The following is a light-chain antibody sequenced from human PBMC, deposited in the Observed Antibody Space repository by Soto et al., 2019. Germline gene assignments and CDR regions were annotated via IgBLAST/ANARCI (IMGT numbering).Light chain of an antibody. CDR1: SSNIGSNY. Sequence: QSVLTQPPSASGTPGQRVTISCSGSSSNIGSNYVYWYQQLPGTAPKLLIYRNNQRPSGVPDRFSSSKSGTSASLAISGLRSEDEADYYCEAWDDSLSGPRVFGGGTKLTVL. V-gene: IGLV1-47*01. J-gene: IGLJ2*01. CDR2: RNN. CDR3: EAWDDSLSGPRV.